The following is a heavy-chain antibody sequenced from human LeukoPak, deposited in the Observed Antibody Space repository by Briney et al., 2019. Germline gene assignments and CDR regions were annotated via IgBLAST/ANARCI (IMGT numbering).Heavy chain of an antibody. D-gene: IGHD2-15*01. J-gene: IGHJ4*02. V-gene: IGHV4-59*08. CDR2: IYYSGST. Sequence: SETLPLTCTVSGASISSYYWSWIRQPPGKGLEWIGYIYYSGSTNYNPSLKSRVTISLDTSKNQFSLKLSSVTAADTAVYYCARSGSYAAAGDYWGQGTLVTVSS. CDR3: ARSGSYAAAGDY. CDR1: GASISSYY.